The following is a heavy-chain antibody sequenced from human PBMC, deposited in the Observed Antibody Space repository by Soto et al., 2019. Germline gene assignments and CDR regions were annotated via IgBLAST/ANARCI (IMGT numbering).Heavy chain of an antibody. J-gene: IGHJ4*02. CDR1: GFTFSNAW. D-gene: IGHD2-2*01. CDR3: TTNNAPSCASMSCYRPF. Sequence: EVQLVDSGGGLVKPGGSLRLSCAASGFTFSNAWMTWVRQAPGKGLECVGRIKSESDGGTTDYAAPVNGRFTISRDDSKNTLYLQMDSLKAEDTGIYYCTTNNAPSCASMSCYRPFWGQGTLVTVSS. CDR2: IKSESDGGTT. V-gene: IGHV3-15*01.